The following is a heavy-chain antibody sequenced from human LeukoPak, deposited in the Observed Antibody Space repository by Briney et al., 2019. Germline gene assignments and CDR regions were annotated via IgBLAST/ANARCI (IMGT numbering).Heavy chain of an antibody. J-gene: IGHJ5*02. CDR1: GFTFSSYV. Sequence: PGGSLRLSCAASGFTFSSYVMSWVRQGPGKGLEWVANIKQDGSEEYYVDSVKGRFTISRDNAKNSLSLQMNSLRAEDTAVYYCVRGGRTNWFDPWGQGTLVTVSS. CDR2: IKQDGSEE. D-gene: IGHD3-10*01. CDR3: VRGGRTNWFDP. V-gene: IGHV3-7*01.